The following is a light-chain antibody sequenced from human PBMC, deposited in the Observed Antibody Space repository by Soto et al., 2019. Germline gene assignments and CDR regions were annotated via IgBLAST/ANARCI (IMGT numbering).Light chain of an antibody. CDR3: NSYTSSSTHV. Sequence: QSVLTQPASVSASPGQSITISCTGTSSDVGGYNYVSWYQQHPGKAPKLMIYDVSNRPSGVSDRFSGSKSGNTASLTISGLRAEDEADYYCNSYTSSSTHVFGTGTKVTVL. J-gene: IGLJ1*01. CDR1: SSDVGGYNY. CDR2: DVS. V-gene: IGLV2-14*01.